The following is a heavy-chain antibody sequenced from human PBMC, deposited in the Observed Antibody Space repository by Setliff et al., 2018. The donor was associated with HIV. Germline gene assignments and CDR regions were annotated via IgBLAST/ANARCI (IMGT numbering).Heavy chain of an antibody. V-gene: IGHV3-7*01. CDR1: GFTFSTYG. CDR2: IKQDGSEE. CDR3: TKDHLSGWASDC. Sequence: GGSLRLSCAASGFTFSTYGMHWVRQAPGKGLEWVANIKQDGSEEYYVDSVKGRFTISRDNAKNSVYLQMNSLRVEDTAMYYCTKDHLSGWASDCWGQGTLVTVSS. J-gene: IGHJ4*02. D-gene: IGHD6-19*01.